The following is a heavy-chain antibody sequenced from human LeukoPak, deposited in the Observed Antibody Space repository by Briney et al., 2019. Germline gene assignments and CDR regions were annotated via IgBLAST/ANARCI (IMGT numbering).Heavy chain of an antibody. Sequence: GASVKVSCKASGYTFTSYGISWVRQAPGQGLEWMGWINPYNGNTNYAQKLQGRVTMTTDTSTSTAYMELRGLRSDDTAVYYCARVAAADYFDYWGQGTLVTVSS. J-gene: IGHJ4*02. CDR1: GYTFTSYG. D-gene: IGHD6-13*01. CDR2: INPYNGNT. CDR3: ARVAAADYFDY. V-gene: IGHV1-18*01.